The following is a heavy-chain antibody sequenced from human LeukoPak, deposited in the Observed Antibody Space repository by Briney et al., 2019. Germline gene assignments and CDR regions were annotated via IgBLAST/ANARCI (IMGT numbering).Heavy chain of an antibody. D-gene: IGHD6-19*01. CDR1: GFTFTNYG. CDR2: INDNGLNT. Sequence: PGASLRLSCAASGFTFTNYGMSWVRQAPGKGLEWVSTINDNGLNTHYADSVKGRFTISRDDSKNTLHLQMNSLRADDTALYYCTKGDGGWYPIDYWGQGVLVIVSS. V-gene: IGHV3-23*01. J-gene: IGHJ4*02. CDR3: TKGDGGWYPIDY.